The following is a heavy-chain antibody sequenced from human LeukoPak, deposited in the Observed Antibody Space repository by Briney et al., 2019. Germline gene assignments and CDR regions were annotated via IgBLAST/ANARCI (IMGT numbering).Heavy chain of an antibody. J-gene: IGHJ4*02. Sequence: SETLSLTCTVSGDSITNSYWSWIRQPPGKGLEWIAYIYSSGNTKYNPSLASRVTISVDTSKNQFSLKVTSVTAADTALYYCVRAKGDYWGQGTLVTVSS. CDR1: GDSITNSY. CDR3: VRAKGDY. CDR2: IYSSGNT. V-gene: IGHV4-59*01.